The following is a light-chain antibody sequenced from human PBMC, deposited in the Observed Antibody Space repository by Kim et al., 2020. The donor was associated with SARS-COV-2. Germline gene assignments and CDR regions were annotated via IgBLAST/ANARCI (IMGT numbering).Light chain of an antibody. CDR1: QSVSSN. V-gene: IGKV3-15*01. J-gene: IGKJ5*01. CDR2: GAS. Sequence: EIVMTQSPATLSVSPGERATLSCRASQSVSSNLAWYQQKPGQAPRLLIYGASTRATGIPVRFSGSGSGTEFTLTISSLQSEDFAVYYCQQYNKWPPITFGQGTRLEIK. CDR3: QQYNKWPPIT.